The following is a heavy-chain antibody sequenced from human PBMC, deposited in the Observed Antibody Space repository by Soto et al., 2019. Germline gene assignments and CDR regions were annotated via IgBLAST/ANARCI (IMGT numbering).Heavy chain of an antibody. CDR1: GFTFSSYW. V-gene: IGHV3-30*18. J-gene: IGHJ6*02. D-gene: IGHD2-2*01. CDR2: ISYDGSNK. Sequence: GGSLRLSCAASGFTFSSYWMHWVRQVPEKGLEWVAVISYDGSNKYYADSVKGRFTISRDNSKNTLYLQMNSLRAEDTAVYYCAKERVYCSSTSCMNYYYYGMDVWGQGTTVTVSS. CDR3: AKERVYCSSTSCMNYYYYGMDV.